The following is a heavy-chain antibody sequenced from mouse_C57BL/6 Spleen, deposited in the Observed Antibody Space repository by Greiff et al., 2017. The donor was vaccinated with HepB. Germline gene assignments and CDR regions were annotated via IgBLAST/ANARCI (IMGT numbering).Heavy chain of an antibody. D-gene: IGHD2-5*01. Sequence: VQLQQSGAELVKPGASVKISCKASGYAFSSYWMNWVKQRPGKGLEWIGQIYPGDGDTNYNGKFKGKATLTADKSSSTAYMQLSSLTSEDSAVYVCAREDYSNLYYYAMDYWGQGTSVTVSS. V-gene: IGHV1-80*01. CDR2: IYPGDGDT. J-gene: IGHJ4*01. CDR3: AREDYSNLYYYAMDY. CDR1: GYAFSSYW.